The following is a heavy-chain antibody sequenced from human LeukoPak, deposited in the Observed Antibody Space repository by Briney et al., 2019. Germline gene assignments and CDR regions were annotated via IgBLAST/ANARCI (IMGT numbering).Heavy chain of an antibody. CDR2: INPYTANT. J-gene: IGHJ1*01. CDR3: ARVPSGGSEYFHH. D-gene: IGHD3-16*01. V-gene: IGHV1-18*04. CDR1: GYTFTNYD. Sequence: ASVKVSCKTSGYTFTNYDISWVRQAPGQGLEWMGWINPYTANTNSAQEVRDRVTLTTDTSTSTAYMEVRSLRSDDTAVYYCARVPSGGSEYFHHWGQGTLVAVSS.